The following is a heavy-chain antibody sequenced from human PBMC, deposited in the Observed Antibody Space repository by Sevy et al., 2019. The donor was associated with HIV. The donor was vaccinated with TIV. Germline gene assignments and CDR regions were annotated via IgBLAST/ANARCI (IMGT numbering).Heavy chain of an antibody. CDR3: VAANSWEDY. CDR2: VNSDGDT. V-gene: IGHV3-74*01. CDR1: GYTFSSYW. D-gene: IGHD6-13*01. Sequence: GGSLRLSCEGSGYTFSSYWMQWVRQAPGKGLEWVSRVNSDGDTAYADSVKGRFTMSRDNAENTMSLQMNSLRADDTGLYYCVAANSWEDYWGQGTLVTVSS. J-gene: IGHJ4*02.